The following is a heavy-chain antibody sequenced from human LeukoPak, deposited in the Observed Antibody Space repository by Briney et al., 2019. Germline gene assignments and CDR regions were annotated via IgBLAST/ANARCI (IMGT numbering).Heavy chain of an antibody. D-gene: IGHD5-12*01. V-gene: IGHV3-9*01. CDR3: AKDMREYSGYEGAFDI. CDR2: ISWNSGSI. CDR1: GFTFDDYP. J-gene: IGHJ3*02. Sequence: GGSLRLSCAASGFTFDDYPMHWVRQAPGKGLEWVSGISWNSGSIGYADSVKGRFTISRDNAKNSLYLQMNSLRAEDTALYYCAKDMREYSGYEGAFDIWGQGTMVTVSS.